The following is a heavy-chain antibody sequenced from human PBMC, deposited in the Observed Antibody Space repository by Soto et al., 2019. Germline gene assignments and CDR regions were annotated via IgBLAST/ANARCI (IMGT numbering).Heavy chain of an antibody. V-gene: IGHV4-59*08. CDR3: ARQERYSSSVNWFDP. Sequence: PLETLSLTCTVSWGSIRSFYWSWIRQPPGKGLEWIGYIYYSGSTNYNPSLKSRVTISVDTSKNQFSLKLSSVTAADTAVYYCARQERYSSSVNWFDPWGQGTLVTVSS. CDR2: IYYSGST. CDR1: WGSIRSFY. J-gene: IGHJ5*02. D-gene: IGHD6-6*01.